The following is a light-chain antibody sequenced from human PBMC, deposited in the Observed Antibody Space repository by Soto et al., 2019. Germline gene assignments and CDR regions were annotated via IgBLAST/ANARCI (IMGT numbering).Light chain of an antibody. V-gene: IGKV1-17*01. CDR3: LQHENYPWT. CDR1: QDITNE. CDR2: YAS. Sequence: DIQMTQYPSSLSASVGDRVTITCRASQDITNELGWHQQKPGKAPKRLIYYASNLQSGVPSRFSGSGFGTEFTLTISSLQPEDIATYYCLQHENYPWTFGQGTKVAIK. J-gene: IGKJ1*01.